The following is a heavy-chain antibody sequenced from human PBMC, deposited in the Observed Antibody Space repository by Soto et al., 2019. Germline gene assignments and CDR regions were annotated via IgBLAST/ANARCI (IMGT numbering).Heavy chain of an antibody. J-gene: IGHJ4*02. CDR1: GFTFSSYS. D-gene: IGHD3-3*01. CDR3: AGELQYYDFWSGARGLFDY. CDR2: ISSSSSTI. Sequence: GGSLRLSCAASGFTFSSYSMNWVRQAPGKGLEWVSYISSSSSTIYYADSVKGRFTISSDNAKNSLYLQMNSLRAEDTAVYYCAGELQYYDFWSGARGLFDYWGQGTLVTVSS. V-gene: IGHV3-48*01.